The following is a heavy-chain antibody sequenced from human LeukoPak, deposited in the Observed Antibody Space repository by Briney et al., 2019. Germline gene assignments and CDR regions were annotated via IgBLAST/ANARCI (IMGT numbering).Heavy chain of an antibody. D-gene: IGHD6-6*01. J-gene: IGHJ4*02. V-gene: IGHV4-59*01. CDR1: GGSISSYY. Sequence: KPSETLSLTCTVSGGSISSYYWSWIRQPPGKGLEWIGYIYHSGSTNYNPSLKSRVTISLDTSRNQFSLRLSSVTAADTAVYFCAREYSTSSEGDYFDYWGQGSLVTVSS. CDR3: AREYSTSSEGDYFDY. CDR2: IYHSGST.